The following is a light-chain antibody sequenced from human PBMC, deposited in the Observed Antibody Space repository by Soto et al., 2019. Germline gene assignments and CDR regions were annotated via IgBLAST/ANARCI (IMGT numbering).Light chain of an antibody. V-gene: IGLV3-25*03. Sequence: SYELTQPPSVSVSPGQTARITCSGDALTKQYAYWYQQKPGQAPVLVIYKDSERPSGIPERFSGSSSGTTVTLTISGVQAEDEADYYCQSADSSGLVFGGGTKLTVL. J-gene: IGLJ2*01. CDR2: KDS. CDR1: ALTKQY. CDR3: QSADSSGLV.